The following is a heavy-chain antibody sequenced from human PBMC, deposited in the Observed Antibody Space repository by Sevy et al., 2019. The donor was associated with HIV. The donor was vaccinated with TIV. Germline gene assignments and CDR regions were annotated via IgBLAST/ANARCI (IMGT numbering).Heavy chain of an antibody. V-gene: IGHV1-18*01. CDR1: GYTFTSYG. D-gene: IGHD3-22*01. Sequence: ASVKVSCKASGYTFTSYGISWVRQAPGQGLEWMGWISAYNGNTNYAQKLQGRVTMTTDTSTSTAYMELRSLRSDDTALYYCARETGDSSGLGYSAFDIWGQGTMLTISS. J-gene: IGHJ3*02. CDR3: ARETGDSSGLGYSAFDI. CDR2: ISAYNGNT.